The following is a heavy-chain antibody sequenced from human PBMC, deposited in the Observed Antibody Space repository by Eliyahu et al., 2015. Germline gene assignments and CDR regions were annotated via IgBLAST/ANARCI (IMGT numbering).Heavy chain of an antibody. CDR1: GYSIGGGYY. D-gene: IGHD1-14*01. CDR2: VFHSGST. V-gene: IGHV4-38-2*02. Sequence: QVELQESGPGHVKSSETLSLTCNVSGYSIGGGYYWGWIRQSPGKGLEWIGTVFHSGSTYFSPSLKSRLSMAVDTSKNQFSLKLNSATAADTATYYCARSAAANQPWYFDLWGRGTLVTVSS. J-gene: IGHJ2*01. CDR3: ARSAAANQPWYFDL.